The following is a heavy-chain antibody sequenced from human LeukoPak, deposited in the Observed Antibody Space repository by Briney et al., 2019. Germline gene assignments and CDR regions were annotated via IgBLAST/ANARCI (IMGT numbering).Heavy chain of an antibody. CDR1: GGSISFYY. CDR2: VSYTGST. CDR3: ARGGSGYDAFDI. J-gene: IGHJ3*02. V-gene: IGHV4-59*01. Sequence: SETLSLTCTVSGGSISFYYWSWIRQPPGKGLEWIGYVSYTGSTNYNPSLKSRVTISVDTSKNQFSLKLSSVTAADTAVYYCARGGSGYDAFDIWGQGTMVTVSS. D-gene: IGHD5-12*01.